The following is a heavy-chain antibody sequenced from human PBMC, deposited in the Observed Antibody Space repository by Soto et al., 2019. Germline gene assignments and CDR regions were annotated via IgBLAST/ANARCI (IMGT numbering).Heavy chain of an antibody. CDR1: GFTFSSYY. CDR3: AREDIVVVPAAMSWFDP. CDR2: ISSSGSTI. J-gene: IGHJ5*02. V-gene: IGHV3-11*01. D-gene: IGHD2-2*01. Sequence: PGGSLRLSCAASGFTFSSYYMSWIRQAPGKGLEWVSYISSSGSTIYYADSVKGRFTISRDNAKNSLYLQMNSLRAEDTAVYYCAREDIVVVPAAMSWFDPWGQGTLVTVSS.